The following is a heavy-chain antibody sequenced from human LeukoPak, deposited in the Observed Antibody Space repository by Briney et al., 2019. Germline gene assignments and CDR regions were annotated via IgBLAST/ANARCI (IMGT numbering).Heavy chain of an antibody. V-gene: IGHV3-11*01. Sequence: GGSLRLSCAASGFSFSDYYMSWIRQAPGKGLEWISYISTSGDTIYYADSVKGRFTISRDNSKNTLYLQMNSLRAEDTAVYYCAKVRRVTMIVVVSGYFDYWGQGTLVTVSS. CDR1: GFSFSDYY. J-gene: IGHJ4*02. CDR3: AKVRRVTMIVVVSGYFDY. D-gene: IGHD3-22*01. CDR2: ISTSGDTI.